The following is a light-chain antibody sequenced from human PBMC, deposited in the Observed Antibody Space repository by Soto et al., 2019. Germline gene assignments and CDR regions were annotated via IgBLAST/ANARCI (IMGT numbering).Light chain of an antibody. Sequence: EMVLTQSPGTLSLSLGERATLSCRASQSVSSRFLASYQQNPGQAPRRLMYGASSRATGIPDRFSGTGSGKDITLTISRLEPEDFAVYYYQQYGSSPYTFGLGTKLEIK. CDR1: QSVSSRF. V-gene: IGKV3-20*01. J-gene: IGKJ2*01. CDR3: QQYGSSPYT. CDR2: GAS.